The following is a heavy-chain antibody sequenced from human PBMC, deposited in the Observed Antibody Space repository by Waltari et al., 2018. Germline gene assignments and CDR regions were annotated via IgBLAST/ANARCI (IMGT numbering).Heavy chain of an antibody. D-gene: IGHD2-15*01. CDR1: GFPFRNAW. Sequence: VQLVESGGGLVKPGGSLRLSCGASGFPFRNAWMSWVCQSPGKGLEGVGPIKNKAEGGTTDDATPVKGRFSISRDDSNSTLYLQMNTLKSEDTAVYYCTTDPVLTAFDYCGQGTLVTVSS. V-gene: IGHV3-15*01. J-gene: IGHJ4*02. CDR3: TTDPVLTAFDY. CDR2: IKNKAEGGTT.